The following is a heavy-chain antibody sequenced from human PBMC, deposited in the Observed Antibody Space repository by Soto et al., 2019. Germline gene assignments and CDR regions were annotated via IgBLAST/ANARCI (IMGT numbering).Heavy chain of an antibody. CDR2: INHSGST. CDR3: ARGLHYGDSGFFDY. Sequence: QVQLQQWGAGLLKPSETLSLTCAVYGGSFSGYYWNWIRQPPGKGLEWIGEINHSGSTNYNPSLKSRVTISVDTSKNQFSLKLSSVTAADTAVYYCARGLHYGDSGFFDYWGQGTLVTVSS. J-gene: IGHJ4*02. CDR1: GGSFSGYY. V-gene: IGHV4-34*01. D-gene: IGHD4-17*01.